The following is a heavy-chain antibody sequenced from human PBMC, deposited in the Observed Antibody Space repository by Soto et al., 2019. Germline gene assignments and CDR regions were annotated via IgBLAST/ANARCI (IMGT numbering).Heavy chain of an antibody. D-gene: IGHD2-15*01. J-gene: IGHJ4*02. CDR2: ISYDGSNK. V-gene: IGHV3-30*18. Sequence: GGSLRLSCAASGFPFSSYCMHLVRQAPGKGLECVSVISYDGSNKYYADSVKGRFTISRDNSKNTLYLQMNSLRAEDTAVYYCAKDLCSGGSCYSSFDYGGQGTLVTVSS. CDR3: AKDLCSGGSCYSSFDY. CDR1: GFPFSSYC.